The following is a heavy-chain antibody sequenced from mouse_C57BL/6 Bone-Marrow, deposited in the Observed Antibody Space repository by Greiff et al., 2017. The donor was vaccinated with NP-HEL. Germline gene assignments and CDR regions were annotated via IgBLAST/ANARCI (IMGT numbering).Heavy chain of an antibody. J-gene: IGHJ2*01. CDR3: ANYDAY. CDR1: GYTFTSYW. V-gene: IGHV1-64*01. CDR2: IHPNSGST. Sequence: VQLQQPGAELVKPGASVKLSCKASGYTFTSYWMHWVKQRPGQGLEWIGMIHPNSGSTNYNEKFKGKATLTVDKSSSTAYMQLSSLTYEGAAVYYCANYDAYWGQGTTLTVSS. D-gene: IGHD2-4*01.